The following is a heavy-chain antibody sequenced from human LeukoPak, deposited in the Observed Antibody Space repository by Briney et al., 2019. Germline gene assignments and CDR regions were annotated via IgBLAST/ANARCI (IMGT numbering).Heavy chain of an antibody. CDR3: AKGKTYYYDSSGYLYY. CDR2: INSDGSST. CDR1: GFTFSSYW. Sequence: GGSLRLSCAASGFTFSSYWMHWVRQAPGKGLVWVSRINSDGSSTSYADSVKGRFTISRDNAKNTLYLQMNSLRAEDTAVYYCAKGKTYYYDSSGYLYYWGQGTLVTVSS. D-gene: IGHD3-22*01. J-gene: IGHJ4*02. V-gene: IGHV3-74*01.